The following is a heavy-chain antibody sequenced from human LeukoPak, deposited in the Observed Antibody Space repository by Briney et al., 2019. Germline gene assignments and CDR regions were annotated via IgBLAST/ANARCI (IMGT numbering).Heavy chain of an antibody. CDR2: ISSSGSTI. V-gene: IGHV3-11*04. D-gene: IGHD2-2*02. CDR3: AKDRISYCSSTSCNTPFDY. J-gene: IGHJ4*02. CDR1: GFTFSDYY. Sequence: PGGSLRLSCAASGFTFSDYYMSWIRQAPGKGLEWVSYISSSGSTIYYADSVKGRFTISRDNAKNSLYLQMNSLRAEDTAVYYCAKDRISYCSSTSCNTPFDYWGQGTLVTVSS.